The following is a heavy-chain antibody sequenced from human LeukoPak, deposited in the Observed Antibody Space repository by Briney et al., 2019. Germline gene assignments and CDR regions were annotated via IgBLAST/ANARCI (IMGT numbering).Heavy chain of an antibody. CDR2: IYYSGST. V-gene: IGHV4-39*01. CDR3: ARHFRSLWFDP. Sequence: SETLSLTCTVSGGSISSSSYYGGWIRQPPGKGLEWIGSIYYSGSTYYNPSLKSRVTISVDTSKNQFSLKLSYVTAADTAVYYCARHFRSLWFDPWGQGTLVTVSS. CDR1: GGSISSSSYY. J-gene: IGHJ5*02.